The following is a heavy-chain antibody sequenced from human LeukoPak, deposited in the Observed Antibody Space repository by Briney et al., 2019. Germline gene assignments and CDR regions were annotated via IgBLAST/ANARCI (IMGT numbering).Heavy chain of an antibody. J-gene: IGHJ3*02. Sequence: GGSLRLSRAASGFTFGRNWMCWLRQAPGKGLEWLANIGKDGTEKKYVDSVKGRFTISRDNAKNSLYLQMNSLRAEDTAVYYCARIGVYGDAFDIRGQGTMVTVSS. V-gene: IGHV3-7*05. D-gene: IGHD2-8*01. CDR2: IGKDGTEK. CDR3: ARIGVYGDAFDI. CDR1: GFTFGRNW.